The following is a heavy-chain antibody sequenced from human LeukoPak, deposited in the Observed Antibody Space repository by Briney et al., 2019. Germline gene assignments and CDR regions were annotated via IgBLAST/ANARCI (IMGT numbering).Heavy chain of an antibody. J-gene: IGHJ5*02. Sequence: SETLSLTCTVSDYSISSGYGYYWGWIRQPPGKGLEWIGEINHSGSTNYNPSLKSRVTISVDTSKNQFSLKLSSVTAADTAVYYCARERYSSSEEFDPWDQGTLVTVSS. D-gene: IGHD6-6*01. CDR1: DYSISSGYGYY. V-gene: IGHV4-38-2*02. CDR3: ARERYSSSEEFDP. CDR2: INHSGST.